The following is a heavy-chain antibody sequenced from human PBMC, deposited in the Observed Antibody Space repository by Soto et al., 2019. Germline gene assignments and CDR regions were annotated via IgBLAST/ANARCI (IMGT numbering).Heavy chain of an antibody. D-gene: IGHD6-13*01. CDR2: ISGSGGST. J-gene: IGHJ4*02. Sequence: EVQLLESGGGLVQPGGSLRLSCAASGFTFSSYAMSWVRQAPGKGLEWVSAISGSGGSTYYADSVKGRFTISRDNSKNTLYLQMNSLRAEDTAVYYCAKDNKPGSSSWYRRPYVYGYWGQGTLVTVSS. CDR3: AKDNKPGSSSWYRRPYVYGY. V-gene: IGHV3-23*01. CDR1: GFTFSSYA.